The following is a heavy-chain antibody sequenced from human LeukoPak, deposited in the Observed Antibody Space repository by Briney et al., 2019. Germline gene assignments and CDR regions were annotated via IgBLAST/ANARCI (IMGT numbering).Heavy chain of an antibody. V-gene: IGHV3-48*03. CDR3: ARGSSIAADYYMDV. CDR1: GFTFSSYE. CDR2: ISSSGSTI. D-gene: IGHD6-6*01. Sequence: GGSLRLSCAASGFTFSSYEMNWVRQAPGKGLEWVSYISSSGSTIYYADSVKGRFTISRDNSKNTLYLQMNSLRAEDTAVYYCARGSSIAADYYMDVWGKGTTVTVSS. J-gene: IGHJ6*03.